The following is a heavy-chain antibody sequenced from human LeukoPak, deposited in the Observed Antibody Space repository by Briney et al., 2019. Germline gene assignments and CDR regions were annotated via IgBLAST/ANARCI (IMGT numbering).Heavy chain of an antibody. J-gene: IGHJ6*02. CDR3: ARDNYDFWSGSSYGMDV. V-gene: IGHV4-31*03. CDR2: IYYSGST. Sequence: SETLSLTCTVSGGSISSGGYYWSWIRQHPGKGLEWIGYIYYSGSTYYNPSLKSRVTISVDTSKNQFSLKLSSVTAADTAVYYCARDNYDFWSGSSYGMDVWGQGTTVTVSS. CDR1: GGSISSGGYY. D-gene: IGHD3-3*01.